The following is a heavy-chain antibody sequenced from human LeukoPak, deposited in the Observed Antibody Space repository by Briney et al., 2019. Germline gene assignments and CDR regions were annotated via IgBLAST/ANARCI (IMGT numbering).Heavy chain of an antibody. CDR2: IYSGGST. CDR1: GFTFSSNY. D-gene: IGHD3-9*01. Sequence: GGSLRLSCAASGFTFSSNYMSWVRQAPGKGLEWVSVIYSGGSTYYADSVKGRFTISRDNSKNTLYLQMNSLRAEDTAVYYCARDDYAYDILTGYSTYYFDYWGQGTLVTVSS. V-gene: IGHV3-53*01. CDR3: ARDDYAYDILTGYSTYYFDY. J-gene: IGHJ4*02.